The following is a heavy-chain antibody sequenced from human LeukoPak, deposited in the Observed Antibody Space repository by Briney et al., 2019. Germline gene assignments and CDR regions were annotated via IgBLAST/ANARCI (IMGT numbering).Heavy chain of an antibody. CDR3: ARHKNMIVENDAFDI. CDR2: IYPGDSDT. D-gene: IGHD3-22*01. CDR1: GYSFTSYW. V-gene: IGHV5-51*01. Sequence: GESLKISCMGSGYSFTSYWIGWVRQMPGKGLEWMGIIYPGDSDTRYSPSFQGQVTISADKSISTAYLQWSSLKASDTAMYYCARHKNMIVENDAFDIWGQGTMVTVSS. J-gene: IGHJ3*02.